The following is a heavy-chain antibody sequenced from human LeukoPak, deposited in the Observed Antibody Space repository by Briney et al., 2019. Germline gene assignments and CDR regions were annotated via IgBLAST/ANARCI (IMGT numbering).Heavy chain of an antibody. D-gene: IGHD3-10*02. V-gene: IGHV3-48*03. CDR3: AELGITMIGGV. Sequence: GGSLRLSCAASGFTFSTYKMNWVRQAPGKGLEWVSYISSSGSTIYYADSVKGRFTISRDNAKNSLYLQMNSLRAEDTAVYYCAELGITMIGGVWGKGTTVTISS. J-gene: IGHJ6*04. CDR2: ISSSGSTI. CDR1: GFTFSTYK.